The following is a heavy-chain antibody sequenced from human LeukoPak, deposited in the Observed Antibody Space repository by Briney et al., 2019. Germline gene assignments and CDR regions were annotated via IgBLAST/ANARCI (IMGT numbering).Heavy chain of an antibody. CDR1: GFTFSSYW. CDR3: ARGQGHPDYYFDY. CDR2: IKQDGSEK. J-gene: IGHJ4*02. Sequence: GGSLRLSCAASGFTFSSYWMTWVRQAPGKGLEWVANIKQDGSEKYYVDSVKGRFTISRDNARNSLYLQVNSLRAEDTAVYYCARGQGHPDYYFDYWGQGTLVTVSS. V-gene: IGHV3-7*01.